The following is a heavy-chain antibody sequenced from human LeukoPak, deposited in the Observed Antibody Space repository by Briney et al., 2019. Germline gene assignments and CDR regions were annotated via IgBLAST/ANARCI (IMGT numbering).Heavy chain of an antibody. D-gene: IGHD6-19*01. J-gene: IGHJ4*02. V-gene: IGHV1-46*01. CDR2: INPSGGST. Sequence: VASVKVSCKASGYTFTSDYMHCGRQTPQQGLEWMGIINPSGGSTSYAQKLHGRVTMTSDTSTSTVYMELSSLRSEDTAEYYCAYSSGWYCPDYWGQGTLVTVSS. CDR3: AYSSGWYCPDY. CDR1: GYTFTSDY.